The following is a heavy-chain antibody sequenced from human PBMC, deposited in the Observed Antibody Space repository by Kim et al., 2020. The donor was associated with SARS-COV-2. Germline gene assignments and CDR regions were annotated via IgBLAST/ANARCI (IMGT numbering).Heavy chain of an antibody. CDR3: AKGTGTVYYGYFDY. CDR2: ISGSGGST. CDR1: GFTFSNNA. D-gene: IGHD3-22*01. J-gene: IGHJ4*02. V-gene: IGHV3-23*01. Sequence: GGSLRLSCAASGFTFSNNAMNWVRQAPGKGLEWVSRISGSGGSTYYADSVKGRFTISRDNSKNTLYLQMNSLRAEDTAVYFCAKGTGTVYYGYFDYWGQGTLVTVST.